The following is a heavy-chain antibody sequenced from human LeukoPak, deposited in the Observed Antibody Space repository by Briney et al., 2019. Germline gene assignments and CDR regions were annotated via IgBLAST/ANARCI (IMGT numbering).Heavy chain of an antibody. CDR3: AKVRHSYGSGNWFDP. Sequence: GGSLRLSCAASGFTFSSYAMNWVRQAPGKGLEWVSAITGSCGSTYYADSVKGRFTISRDNSKNTLYLQMNSLRAEDTAVYYWAKVRHSYGSGNWFDPWGQGTLVTVSS. J-gene: IGHJ5*02. D-gene: IGHD3-10*01. CDR2: ITGSCGST. V-gene: IGHV3-23*01. CDR1: GFTFSSYA.